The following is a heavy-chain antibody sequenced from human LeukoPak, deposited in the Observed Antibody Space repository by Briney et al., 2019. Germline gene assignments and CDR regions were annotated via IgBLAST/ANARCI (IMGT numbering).Heavy chain of an antibody. Sequence: SETLSLTCTVSYYSISSDFFWGWIRQPPGKGLEWVATVHQSGSTYFNPSLKSRVSLSIDTSKNQFSLKLSSVTAADTAVYYCARAEYVSTWLPFDYWGQGTLVTVSS. D-gene: IGHD6-13*01. J-gene: IGHJ4*02. CDR1: YYSISSDFF. CDR2: VHQSGST. V-gene: IGHV4-38-2*02. CDR3: ARAEYVSTWLPFDY.